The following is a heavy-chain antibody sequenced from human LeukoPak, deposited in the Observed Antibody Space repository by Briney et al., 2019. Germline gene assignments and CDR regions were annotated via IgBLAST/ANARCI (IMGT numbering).Heavy chain of an antibody. CDR1: GYTFTGYY. CDR2: INPNSGGT. J-gene: IGHJ4*02. Sequence: ASVKVSCKASGYTFTGYYMHWVRQAPGQGLEWMGWINPNSGGTNYAQKLQGRVTMTTDTSTSTAYMGLRSLRSDDTAVYYCARERGIAAAGTLDYWGQGTLVTVSS. CDR3: ARERGIAAAGTLDY. V-gene: IGHV1-2*02. D-gene: IGHD6-13*01.